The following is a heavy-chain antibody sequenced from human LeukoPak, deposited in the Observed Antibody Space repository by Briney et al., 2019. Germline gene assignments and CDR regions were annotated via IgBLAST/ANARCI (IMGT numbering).Heavy chain of an antibody. V-gene: IGHV4-39*01. CDR3: ARQRGYSSSWYRLGWFDP. J-gene: IGHJ5*02. D-gene: IGHD6-13*01. CDR2: IYYSGST. CDR1: GGSISSSSYY. Sequence: SETLSLTCTVSGGSISSSSYYWGWIRQPPGKGLEWIGSIYYSGSTYYNPSLKSRVTISVDTSKNQFSLKLSSVTAADTAVYYCARQRGYSSSWYRLGWFDPWGQGTLVTVSS.